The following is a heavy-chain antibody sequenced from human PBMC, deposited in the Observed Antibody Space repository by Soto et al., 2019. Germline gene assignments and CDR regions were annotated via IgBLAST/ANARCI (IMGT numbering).Heavy chain of an antibody. CDR2: INAGNGNT. J-gene: IGHJ4*02. D-gene: IGHD3-16*01. V-gene: IGHV1-3*01. Sequence: KRLEWMGWINAGNGNTKYSQKFQGRVTITRDTSASTAYMELSSLRSEDTAVYYCARAPYLAPSRPSHFDYWGQGTLVTVSS. CDR3: ARAPYLAPSRPSHFDY.